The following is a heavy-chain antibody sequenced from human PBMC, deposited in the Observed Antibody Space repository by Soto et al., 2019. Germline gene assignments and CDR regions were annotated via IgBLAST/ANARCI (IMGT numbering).Heavy chain of an antibody. Sequence: GGSLRLSCAASGFTFSGSAMHWVRQASGKGLEWVGRIRSKANSYATAYAVSVKGRFTISRDDSKNTAYLQMNSLKTEDMAVYYCTRLTYSSSSVDYWGQGTLVTVSS. V-gene: IGHV3-73*01. CDR3: TRLTYSSSSVDY. CDR2: IRSKANSYAT. CDR1: GFTFSGSA. J-gene: IGHJ4*02. D-gene: IGHD6-6*01.